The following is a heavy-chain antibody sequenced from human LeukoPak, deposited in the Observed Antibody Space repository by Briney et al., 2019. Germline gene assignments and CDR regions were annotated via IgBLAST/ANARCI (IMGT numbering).Heavy chain of an antibody. CDR1: GFTFSSYG. V-gene: IGHV3-23*01. CDR3: AKDLASVYSGSPTIAFDI. CDR2: ISGSGGST. Sequence: GGSLRLSCAASGFTFSSYGMSWVRQAPGKGLEWVSAISGSGGSTYYADSVKGRFTISRDNSKNTLYLQMNSLRAEDTAVYYCAKDLASVYSGSPTIAFDIWGQGTMVTVSS. J-gene: IGHJ3*02. D-gene: IGHD1-26*01.